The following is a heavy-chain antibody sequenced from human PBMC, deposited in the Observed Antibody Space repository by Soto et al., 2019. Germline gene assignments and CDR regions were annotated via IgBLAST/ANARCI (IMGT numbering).Heavy chain of an antibody. CDR3: ARDRRITMVRGVINYYYYMDV. D-gene: IGHD3-10*01. CDR2: IIPILGIA. V-gene: IGHV1-69*04. J-gene: IGHJ6*03. CDR1: GGTFSSYT. Sequence: GASVKVSCKASGGTFSSYTISCVRQAPGQGLEWMGRIIPILGIANYAQKFQGRVTITADKSTSTAYMELSSLRSEDTAVYYCARDRRITMVRGVINYYYYMDVWGKGTTVTVSS.